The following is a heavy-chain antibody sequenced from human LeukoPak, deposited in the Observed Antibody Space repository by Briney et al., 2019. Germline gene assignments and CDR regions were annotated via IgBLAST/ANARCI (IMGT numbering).Heavy chain of an antibody. CDR2: IYPGDSDT. D-gene: IGHD2-2*02. Sequence: HGESLKISCKGSGYSFTSYWIGWVRQMPGKGLEWIGIIYPGDSDTRYSPSFQGQVTISADKSISTAYLQWSSLKASDTAMYYCARHWVGGYCSSTSCYTGLDYWGQGTLVTVSS. V-gene: IGHV5-51*01. J-gene: IGHJ4*02. CDR1: GYSFTSYW. CDR3: ARHWVGGYCSSTSCYTGLDY.